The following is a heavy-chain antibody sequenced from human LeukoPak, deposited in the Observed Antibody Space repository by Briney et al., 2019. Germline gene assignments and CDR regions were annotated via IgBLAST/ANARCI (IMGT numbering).Heavy chain of an antibody. D-gene: IGHD3-22*01. V-gene: IGHV1-46*01. Sequence: ASVKVSCKASGYTFTSYYMHWVRQAPGQGLGWMGIINPSGGSTSYAQKFQGRVTMTRDTSTSTVYMELSSLRSEDTAVYYCARDCSGRDSSGYQDGFDYWGQGTLVTVSS. J-gene: IGHJ4*02. CDR2: INPSGGST. CDR1: GYTFTSYY. CDR3: ARDCSGRDSSGYQDGFDY.